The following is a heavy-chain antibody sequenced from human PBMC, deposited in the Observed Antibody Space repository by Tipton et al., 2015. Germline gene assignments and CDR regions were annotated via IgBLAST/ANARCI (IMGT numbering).Heavy chain of an antibody. CDR2: IHHGGST. CDR3: AREVWYYDSSGYDY. D-gene: IGHD3-22*01. Sequence: TLSLTCTVSGGSISVSYWSWVRQPPGKGLEWIGEIHHGGSTNYNPSLKSRVTMSVDTSKNQFSLHLSSVTAADTAVYYCAREVWYYDSSGYDYWGRGTLVTVSS. J-gene: IGHJ4*02. CDR1: GGSISVSY. V-gene: IGHV4-34*01.